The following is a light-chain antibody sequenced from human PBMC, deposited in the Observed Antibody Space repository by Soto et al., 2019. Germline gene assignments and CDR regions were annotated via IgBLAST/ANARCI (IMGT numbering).Light chain of an antibody. CDR3: SSYGGANTVV. J-gene: IGLJ2*01. CDR1: SNDVGGYNY. CDR2: EVS. V-gene: IGLV2-8*01. Sequence: QAVLTQPPSASRSPGQSVTISCTGTSNDVGGYNYVSWYQQHPGKAPKLMIHEVSKRPSGVPDRFSGSKSGNTASLTVSGLLTEDEADYYCSSYGGANTVVFGGGTKLTVL.